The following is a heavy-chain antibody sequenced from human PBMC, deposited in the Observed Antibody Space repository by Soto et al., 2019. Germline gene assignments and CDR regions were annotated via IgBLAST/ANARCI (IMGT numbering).Heavy chain of an antibody. Sequence: GGSLRLSCAASGFTFSSYAMSWVRQAPGKGLEWVSAISGSGGSTYYADSVKGRFTISRDNSKNTLYLQMNSLRAEDTAVYYCAKERAEYSRSQYYFDYWGQGTLVTGSS. CDR1: GFTFSSYA. J-gene: IGHJ4*02. D-gene: IGHD6-6*01. CDR2: ISGSGGST. V-gene: IGHV3-23*01. CDR3: AKERAEYSRSQYYFDY.